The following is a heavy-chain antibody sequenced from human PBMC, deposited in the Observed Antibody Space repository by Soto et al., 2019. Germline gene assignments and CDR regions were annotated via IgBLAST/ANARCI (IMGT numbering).Heavy chain of an antibody. J-gene: IGHJ6*02. Sequence: SETLSLTCTVSGGSISSGDYYWSWIRQPPGKGLERIGYIYYSGSTYYNLSLKSRVTISVDTSKNQFSLKLSSVTAADTAVYYCARDYHIVVVTAHGRDYGMDVWGQGTTVTVSS. D-gene: IGHD2-21*02. CDR3: ARDYHIVVVTAHGRDYGMDV. CDR1: GGSISSGDYY. V-gene: IGHV4-30-4*01. CDR2: IYYSGST.